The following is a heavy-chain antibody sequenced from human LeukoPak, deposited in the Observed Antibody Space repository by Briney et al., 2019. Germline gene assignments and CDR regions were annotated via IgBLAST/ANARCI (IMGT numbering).Heavy chain of an antibody. V-gene: IGHV6-1*01. CDR3: ARDPSQQLVPTDAFDI. D-gene: IGHD6-13*01. CDR2: TYYRSEWYN. J-gene: IGHJ3*02. CDR1: GDSVSSNSAA. Sequence: SQTLSLTCAISGDSVSSNSAAWNWIRQSPSRGLEWLGRTYYRSEWYNDYAVSVKSRITINPDTSKNQFSLQLNSETPEDTAVYYCARDPSQQLVPTDAFDIWGQGTMVTVSS.